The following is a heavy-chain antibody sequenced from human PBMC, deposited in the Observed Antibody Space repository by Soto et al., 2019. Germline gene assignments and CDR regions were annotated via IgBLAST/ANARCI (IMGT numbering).Heavy chain of an antibody. CDR2: ISAHNGNT. Sequence: QAHLVQSGPEVKNPGASVKVSCKGSGYIFTSYGIAWVRQAPGQGLEWMGWISAHNGNTAYAQKSQGSVTVTRDTTTSTAYLQLRSVSSDDTALHYCARGRIGDYWGQGAMVSVSS. CDR3: ARGRIGDY. CDR1: GYIFTSYG. D-gene: IGHD3-10*01. J-gene: IGHJ4*02. V-gene: IGHV1-18*01.